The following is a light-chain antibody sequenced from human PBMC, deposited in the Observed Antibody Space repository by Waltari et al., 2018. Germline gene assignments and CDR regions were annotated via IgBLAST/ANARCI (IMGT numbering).Light chain of an antibody. J-gene: IGKJ2*01. Sequence: DIQMTQSPSSLSASVGDKVTITCRASQSISTWLSWFQLKPGKAPKLRIYKASNLESGVPSRFSGSGSGTEFTLTISSLLPEDFATYYCQQYNSDSHSFGQGTRLEIK. CDR1: QSISTW. V-gene: IGKV1-5*03. CDR3: QQYNSDSHS. CDR2: KAS.